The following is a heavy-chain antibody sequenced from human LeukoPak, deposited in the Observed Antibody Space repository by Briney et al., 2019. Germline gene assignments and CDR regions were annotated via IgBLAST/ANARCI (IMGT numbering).Heavy chain of an antibody. V-gene: IGHV1-18*01. CDR1: GYTFTSYG. Sequence: ASVKVSCKASGYTFTSYGISWVRQAPGQGLEWMGWISAYNGNTNYAQKLQGRVTMTTDTSTSTAYMELRSLRSDDTAVYYCARDSYYYDSSALPVDYWCQGTLVTVFS. CDR3: ARDSYYYDSSALPVDY. J-gene: IGHJ4*02. CDR2: ISAYNGNT. D-gene: IGHD3-22*01.